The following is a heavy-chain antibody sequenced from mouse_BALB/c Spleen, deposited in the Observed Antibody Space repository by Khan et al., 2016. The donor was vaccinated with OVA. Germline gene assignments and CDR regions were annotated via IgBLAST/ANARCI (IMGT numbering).Heavy chain of an antibody. Sequence: EVKLLESGGGLVQPGGSLKLSCAASGFDFRRYWMCWVRQAPGHALQWIGQIYPDSSTINYTPSLKDKFIISSDAANHTLYLQLSNVRSEDTALFNCARPREYGVYIDEWGEGTTLTVS. CDR2: IYPDSSTI. CDR1: GFDFRRYW. D-gene: IGHD1-1*01. V-gene: IGHV4-1*02. J-gene: IGHJ2*01. CDR3: ARPREYGVYIDE.